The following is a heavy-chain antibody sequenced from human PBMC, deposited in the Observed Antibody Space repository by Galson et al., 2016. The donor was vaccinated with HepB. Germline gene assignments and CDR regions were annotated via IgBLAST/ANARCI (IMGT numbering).Heavy chain of an antibody. CDR3: ARDAADDCSSSSCHYDF. CDR1: GYIFTDYY. Sequence: SVKVSCKASGYIFTDYYIHWVRQAPGPGLEWLGWINPSSGGPNSAQKFQGRVTMTRDTSISTAYMELSRLRSDDTAVYYCARDAADDCSSSSCHYDFWGQGTLVTVSS. J-gene: IGHJ4*02. CDR2: INPSSGGP. D-gene: IGHD2-2*01. V-gene: IGHV1-2*02.